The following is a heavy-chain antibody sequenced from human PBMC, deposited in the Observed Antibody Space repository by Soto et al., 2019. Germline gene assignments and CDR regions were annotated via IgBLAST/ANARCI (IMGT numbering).Heavy chain of an antibody. CDR1: GFTLSAHD. V-gene: IGHV3-72*01. D-gene: IGHD1-1*01. CDR2: SKRKVDSYTK. CDR3: LAFLSGRPY. J-gene: IGHJ4*02. Sequence: EVQLAESGGGLVQPGGSLRLSCVVSGFTLSAHDMDWVRQAPGKGLERVGRSKRKVDSYTKEYAASVKGRFTISRNDSENSLSLQMDTLNTEATAVYYCLAFLSGRPYWGQGTLVTVSS.